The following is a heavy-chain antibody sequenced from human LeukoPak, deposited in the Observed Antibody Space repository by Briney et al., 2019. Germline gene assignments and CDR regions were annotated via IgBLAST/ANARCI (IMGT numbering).Heavy chain of an antibody. CDR2: IYSGGST. CDR1: GFTVSSNY. D-gene: IGHD2-2*01. V-gene: IGHV3-53*01. Sequence: GGSLRLSCAASGFTVSSNYMSWVRQAPGKGLEWVSVIYSGGSTYYADSVKGRFTISRDNSKNTLYLQMNSLRAEDTAVYYCARIVVVPAATVYYYYGMDVWGQGTTVTVSS. J-gene: IGHJ6*02. CDR3: ARIVVVPAATVYYYYGMDV.